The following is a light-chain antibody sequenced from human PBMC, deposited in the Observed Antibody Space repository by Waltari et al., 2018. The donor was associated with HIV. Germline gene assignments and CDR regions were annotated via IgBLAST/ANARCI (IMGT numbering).Light chain of an antibody. J-gene: IGKJ1*01. CDR2: WAS. Sequence: DIVMTQSPDSLAMSLGERATINCKSSQSVLHSSNNKNYLAWYQQKPGQPPNLLIYWASTRESGVPDRFSGSGSGTDFTLTISSLQAEDVAVYYCQQYYNSPLTFGQGTKVEIK. CDR3: QQYYNSPLT. CDR1: QSVLHSSNNKNY. V-gene: IGKV4-1*01.